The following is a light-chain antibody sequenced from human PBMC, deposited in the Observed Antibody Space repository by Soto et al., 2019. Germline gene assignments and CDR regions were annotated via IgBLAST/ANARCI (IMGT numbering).Light chain of an antibody. CDR1: QSISSW. V-gene: IGKV1-5*03. CDR3: QQSNSYSRT. Sequence: DIQMIQSPSTLSASVGDRVTITCRASQSISSWLAWYQQKPGKAPKLLIYKASSLESGVPSRFSGSGSGTEFTLTISSLQPDDFATYYCQQSNSYSRTFGQGTKVDIK. J-gene: IGKJ1*01. CDR2: KAS.